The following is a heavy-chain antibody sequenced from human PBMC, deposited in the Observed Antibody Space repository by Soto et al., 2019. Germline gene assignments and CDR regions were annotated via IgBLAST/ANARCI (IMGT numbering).Heavy chain of an antibody. J-gene: IGHJ6*02. D-gene: IGHD1-1*01. CDR2: TTYDGRIK. V-gene: IGHV3-30*03. CDR1: GFSFSSYG. CDR3: AGALENPYFYYGLNV. Sequence: QGQLVESGGGVVQPGRSLRLSCAASGFSFSSYGMEWVRLAPGKGLEWVAATTYDGRIKHYVDSVKGRFTISRDNSKNTLYLQMNSLRVEDTATYYCAGALENPYFYYGLNVWGQGTTVTVSS.